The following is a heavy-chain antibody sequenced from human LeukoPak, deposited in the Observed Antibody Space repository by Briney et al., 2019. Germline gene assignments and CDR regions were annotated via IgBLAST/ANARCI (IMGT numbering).Heavy chain of an antibody. D-gene: IGHD3-3*01. J-gene: IGHJ6*02. CDR2: ISSSGSTI. V-gene: IGHV3-48*03. Sequence: GGSLRLSCAASGFTFSSYEMNWVRQAPGKGLEWVSYISSSGSTIYYADSVKGRFTISRDNAKNLLYLQMNSLRAEDTAVYYCARDAITIFGVVIESYYYGMDVWGQGTTVTVSS. CDR1: GFTFSSYE. CDR3: ARDAITIFGVVIESYYYGMDV.